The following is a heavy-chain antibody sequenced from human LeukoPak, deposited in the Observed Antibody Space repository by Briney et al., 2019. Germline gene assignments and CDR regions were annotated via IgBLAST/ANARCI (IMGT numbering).Heavy chain of an antibody. Sequence: GGSLRLSCAASGFTFDDYAMSWFGKAPGKGLEWVSAISGSGGSTYYADSVKGRFTISRDNAKNSLYLQMNSLRAEDTAVYYCAGSTVAYWGQGTLVTVSS. CDR1: GFTFDDYA. J-gene: IGHJ4*02. CDR3: AGSTVAY. V-gene: IGHV3-23*01. D-gene: IGHD6-19*01. CDR2: ISGSGGST.